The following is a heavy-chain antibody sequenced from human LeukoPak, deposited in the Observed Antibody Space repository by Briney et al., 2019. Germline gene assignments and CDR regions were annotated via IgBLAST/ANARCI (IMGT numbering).Heavy chain of an antibody. CDR2: INPSGGST. CDR3: ARDGTYYYDSSGYLFDY. V-gene: IGHV1-46*01. D-gene: IGHD3-22*01. Sequence: GASVKVSCKASGYTFTSYYMHWVRQAPGQGLEWMGIINPSGGSTSYAQKFQGRVTITADESTSTAYMELSSLRSEDTAVYYCARDGTYYYDSSGYLFDYWGQGTLVTVSS. CDR1: GYTFTSYY. J-gene: IGHJ4*02.